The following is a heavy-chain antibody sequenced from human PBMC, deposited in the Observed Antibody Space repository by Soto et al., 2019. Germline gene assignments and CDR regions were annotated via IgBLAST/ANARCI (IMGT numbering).Heavy chain of an antibody. J-gene: IGHJ4*02. Sequence: PGESLKISCAASGFTFSAYAMSWVRQAPGKGLEWVSAINSDGSSTYYADSVKGRFTISRDSAKKTLYLQMNSLRAEDTAVYYCARDLWGSSWYGFDYWGQGTLVTVSS. CDR3: ARDLWGSSWYGFDY. V-gene: IGHV3-23*01. CDR2: INSDGSST. CDR1: GFTFSAYA. D-gene: IGHD6-13*01.